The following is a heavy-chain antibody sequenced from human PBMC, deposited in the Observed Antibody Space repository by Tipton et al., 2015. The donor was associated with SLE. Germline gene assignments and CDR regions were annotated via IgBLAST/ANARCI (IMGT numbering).Heavy chain of an antibody. V-gene: IGHV3-30*04. J-gene: IGHJ4*02. CDR1: GFTFSSYA. Sequence: SLRLSCAASGFTFSSYAMHWVRQAPGKGLEWVAVISYDGSNKYYADSVKGRFTISRDNSKNTLYVQMKSLRPEDTAVYYCVRGGDESRWGQGTLVTVSS. CDR3: VRGGDESR. D-gene: IGHD2-21*02. CDR2: ISYDGSNK.